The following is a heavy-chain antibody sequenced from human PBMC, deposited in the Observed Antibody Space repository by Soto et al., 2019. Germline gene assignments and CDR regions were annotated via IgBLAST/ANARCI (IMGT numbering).Heavy chain of an antibody. Sequence: GGSLRLSCAASRFTFTNYAMSWVRQAPGKGLEWVSAITGSGAGTYYADSVKGRFTISRDNSKNTLYLQMNSLTAEDTAIYYCAKDIREYSSGWTYFDYWGHGALVTVSS. V-gene: IGHV3-23*01. CDR3: AKDIREYSSGWTYFDY. CDR2: ITGSGAGT. J-gene: IGHJ4*01. CDR1: RFTFTNYA. D-gene: IGHD6-19*01.